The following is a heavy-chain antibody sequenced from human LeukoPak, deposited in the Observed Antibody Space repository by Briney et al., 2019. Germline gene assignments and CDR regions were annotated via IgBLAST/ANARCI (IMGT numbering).Heavy chain of an antibody. V-gene: IGHV3-74*01. CDR1: GITFSSYW. D-gene: IGHD2-2*01. CDR2: INTQGTYT. CDR3: VKDGRCTTTTCSSHWFDP. Sequence: QTGGSLRLSCAVSGITFSSYWMHWVRQDPGRGLLWVSRINTQGTYTNYADSVKGRFTISRDNAKNTLYLQMSSLRADDTAVYYCVKDGRCTTTTCSSHWFDPWGQGTRVTVSS. J-gene: IGHJ5*02.